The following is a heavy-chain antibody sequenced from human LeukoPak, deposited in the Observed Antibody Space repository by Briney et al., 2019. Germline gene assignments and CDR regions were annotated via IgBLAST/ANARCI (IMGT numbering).Heavy chain of an antibody. CDR1: GYIFTDDW. CDR2: IYPDDSDT. J-gene: IGHJ4*02. CDR3: ARGAPIFYYFES. Sequence: GDSLKISCKTSGYIFTDDWIGWVRQVPGKGLEWMGIIYPDDSDTRYSPSFQGQVTISADKSTSTAYLQWSSLKASDTAMYYCARGAPIFYYFESWGQGTLVSVSA. V-gene: IGHV5-51*01.